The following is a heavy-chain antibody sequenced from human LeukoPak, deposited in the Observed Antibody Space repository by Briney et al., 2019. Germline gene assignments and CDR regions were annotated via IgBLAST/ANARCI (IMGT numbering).Heavy chain of an antibody. Sequence: GGSLRLSCAASGFTFSSYSMNRVRQAPGKGLEWVSSISISSRYIYYADSVKGRFTISRDNAKNSLYLQMNSLRAEDTAVYYCARDLSRDIVVVPAAMGWFDPWGQGTLVTVSS. CDR2: ISISSRYI. CDR1: GFTFSSYS. D-gene: IGHD2-2*01. J-gene: IGHJ5*02. CDR3: ARDLSRDIVVVPAAMGWFDP. V-gene: IGHV3-21*01.